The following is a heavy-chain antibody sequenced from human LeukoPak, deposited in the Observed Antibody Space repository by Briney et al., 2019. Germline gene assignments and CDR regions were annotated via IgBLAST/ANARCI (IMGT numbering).Heavy chain of an antibody. Sequence: TGGSLRLSRAASGFTFSGHWMSWVRQAPGKGLEWVANINQGGSDKYCVDSVKGRFTISRDNANNLLYLQMNSLRGEDTAVYYCTRDRSRAEDDWGQGTLVTVSS. D-gene: IGHD1-14*01. CDR1: GFTFSGHW. CDR3: TRDRSRAEDD. CDR2: INQGGSDK. V-gene: IGHV3-7*01. J-gene: IGHJ4*02.